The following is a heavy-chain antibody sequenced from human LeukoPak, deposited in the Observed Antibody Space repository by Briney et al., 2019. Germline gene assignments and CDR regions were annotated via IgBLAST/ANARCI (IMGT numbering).Heavy chain of an antibody. J-gene: IGHJ4*02. CDR3: AKDSKPAAGPFDY. Sequence: GGSLRLSCAASGFTVSSNYMSWVRQAPGKGLEWVSVIYSSGSTHHADSVKGRFTISRDNSKNTLYLQMNSLRAEDTAVYYCAKDSKPAAGPFDYWGQGTLVTVSS. CDR2: IYSSGST. D-gene: IGHD6-13*01. V-gene: IGHV3-53*01. CDR1: GFTVSSNY.